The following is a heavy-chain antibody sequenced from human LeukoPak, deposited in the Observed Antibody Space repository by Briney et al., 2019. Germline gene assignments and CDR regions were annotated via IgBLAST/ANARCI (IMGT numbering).Heavy chain of an antibody. V-gene: IGHV3-30*02. CDR1: GFPFSSYG. CDR2: VGYVGSNK. Sequence: GGSLRLSCAASGFPFSSYGMHWVRKAPGKGLEWVEFVGYVGSNKYYADSVKGRLTNSRDNSQNTLYLQMNSLRAEDTAVYYCANGHCSSTSCYPEDDYWGQGTLVTVSS. J-gene: IGHJ4*02. D-gene: IGHD2-2*01. CDR3: ANGHCSSTSCYPEDDY.